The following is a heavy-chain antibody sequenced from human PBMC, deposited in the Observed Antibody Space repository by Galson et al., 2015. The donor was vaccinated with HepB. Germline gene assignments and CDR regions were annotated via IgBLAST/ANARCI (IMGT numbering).Heavy chain of an antibody. D-gene: IGHD2-21*02. Sequence: SVKVSCKASGYIFSDYYMHWVRQAPGQGLEWMGRINLSSGGTNYPQKFQGRVTTTRDTSITTTYMELSRLKSDDTAVYYCARDGGDATDLDYWGQGTLVSVSP. CDR3: ARDGGDATDLDY. V-gene: IGHV1-2*06. J-gene: IGHJ4*02. CDR1: GYIFSDYY. CDR2: INLSSGGT.